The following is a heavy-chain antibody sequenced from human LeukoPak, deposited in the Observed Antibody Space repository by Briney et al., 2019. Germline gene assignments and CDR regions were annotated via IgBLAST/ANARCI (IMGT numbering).Heavy chain of an antibody. D-gene: IGHD5-18*01. CDR3: ARGGYSYGSSPWFDP. Sequence: PSQTLSLTCTVSGGSISSGSYYWRWIRQPAGKGLKWIGYIYYSGSTYYNPSLKSRVTISVDTSKNQFSLKLSPVTAADTAVYYCARGGYSYGSSPWFDPWGQGTRVTVSS. V-gene: IGHV4-30-4*08. CDR1: GGSISSGSYY. J-gene: IGHJ5*02. CDR2: IYYSGST.